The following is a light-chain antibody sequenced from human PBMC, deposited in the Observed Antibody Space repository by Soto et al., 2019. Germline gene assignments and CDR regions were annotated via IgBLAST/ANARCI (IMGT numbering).Light chain of an antibody. CDR3: QQYSSWPPIT. CDR2: GAS. CDR1: QSVSSN. J-gene: IGKJ2*01. Sequence: IVMTKSPATLSVSPVERATLSCRASQSVSSNLAWYQQKPGQAPRPLIYGASTRATGIPARFSGSGSGTDFTLTISSLQSEDFAVYYCQQYSSWPPITFGQGTKVDI. V-gene: IGKV3-15*01.